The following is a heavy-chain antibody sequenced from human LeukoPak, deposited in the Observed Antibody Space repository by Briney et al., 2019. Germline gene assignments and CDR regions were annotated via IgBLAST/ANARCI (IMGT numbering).Heavy chain of an antibody. CDR2: INPSGGST. V-gene: IGHV1-46*01. CDR3: ATGGYDLPPSGYYYMDV. D-gene: IGHD5-12*01. J-gene: IGHJ6*03. Sequence: ASVKVSCKASGYTFTSYYMHWVRQAPGQGLEWMGIINPSGGSTSYAQKFQGRVTMTRDMSTSTVYMELSSLRSEDTAVYYCATGGYDLPPSGYYYMDVWGKGTTVTVSS. CDR1: GYTFTSYY.